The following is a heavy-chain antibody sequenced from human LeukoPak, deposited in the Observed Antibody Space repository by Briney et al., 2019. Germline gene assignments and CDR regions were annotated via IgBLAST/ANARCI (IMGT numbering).Heavy chain of an antibody. CDR1: GYTFTSYA. Sequence: ASVKVSCKASGYTFTSYAMHWVRQAPGQRLEWMGWMNPNSGNTGYAQKFQGRVTITRNTSISTAYMELSSLRSEDTAVYYCARSTGLSNYYYGMDVWGQGTTVTVSS. J-gene: IGHJ6*02. D-gene: IGHD1-14*01. CDR3: ARSTGLSNYYYGMDV. CDR2: MNPNSGNT. V-gene: IGHV1-8*03.